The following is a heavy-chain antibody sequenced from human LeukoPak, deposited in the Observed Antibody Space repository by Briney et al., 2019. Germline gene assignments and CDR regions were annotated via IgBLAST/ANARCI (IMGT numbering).Heavy chain of an antibody. D-gene: IGHD1-1*01. Sequence: ASVKVSCKASGYTFTSYGISWVRQAPGQGLEWMGWINPNSGGTNYAQKFQGRVTMTRDTSISTAYMELSRLRSDDTAVYYCARAQTDYYYMDVWGKGTTVTISS. CDR3: ARAQTDYYYMDV. CDR2: INPNSGGT. V-gene: IGHV1-2*02. J-gene: IGHJ6*03. CDR1: GYTFTSYG.